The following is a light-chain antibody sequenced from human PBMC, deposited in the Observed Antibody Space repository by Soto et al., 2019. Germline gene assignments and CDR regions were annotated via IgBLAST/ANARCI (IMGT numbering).Light chain of an antibody. J-gene: IGKJ2*01. CDR1: ETVRTN. CDR3: QQYYNWPPYT. V-gene: IGKV3-15*01. CDR2: GAS. Sequence: IVMTQSPATLSVSPGERVTLSCRASETVRTNLAWFQQKPGQTPRLLIFGASTSATGIPTRFTGSGSETEFTLTIGSMQSEDLAVYYWQQYYNWPPYTFGQGTKLEIK.